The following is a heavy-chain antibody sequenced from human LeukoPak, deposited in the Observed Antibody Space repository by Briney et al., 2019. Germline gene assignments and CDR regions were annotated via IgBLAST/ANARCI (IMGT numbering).Heavy chain of an antibody. CDR1: GFTFKLYW. Sequence: GGSLRLSCAASGFTFKLYWMHWVRQVPGRGPVWVSRINHDGSDTIYADSVRGRFTVSRDDAKNTLYLQMNNLRAEDTAVYYCVRGGPSTWSWGQGTLVTVSS. V-gene: IGHV3-74*01. D-gene: IGHD2-15*01. CDR3: VRGGPSTWS. J-gene: IGHJ5*02. CDR2: INHDGSDT.